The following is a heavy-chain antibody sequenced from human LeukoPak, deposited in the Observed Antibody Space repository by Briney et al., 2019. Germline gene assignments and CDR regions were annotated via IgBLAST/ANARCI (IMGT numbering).Heavy chain of an antibody. D-gene: IGHD3-16*01. J-gene: IGHJ6*02. CDR3: NRALSYYGMDV. Sequence: PGGSLRLSCAASGFTFSNAWMSWVRQAPGKGLEWVGRIISETDGGATDYAAPVQGRVTISRDDSKTTLYLQMNSLKTEDTAVYYCNRALSYYGMDVWGQGTTVTVSS. V-gene: IGHV3-15*01. CDR2: IISETDGGAT. CDR1: GFTFSNAW.